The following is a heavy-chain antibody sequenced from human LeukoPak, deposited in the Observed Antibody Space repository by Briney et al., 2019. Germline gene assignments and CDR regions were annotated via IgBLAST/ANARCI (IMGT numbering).Heavy chain of an antibody. Sequence: GGSLRLSCAASGFTFSSYAMHWVRQAPGKGLEWVAVISYDGSNKYYADSVKGRFTISRDNSKNTLYLQMNSLRAEDTAVYYCARNYDFWSGYHLMGYWGQGTLVTVSS. J-gene: IGHJ4*02. CDR3: ARNYDFWSGYHLMGY. D-gene: IGHD3-3*01. CDR2: ISYDGSNK. CDR1: GFTFSSYA. V-gene: IGHV3-30-3*01.